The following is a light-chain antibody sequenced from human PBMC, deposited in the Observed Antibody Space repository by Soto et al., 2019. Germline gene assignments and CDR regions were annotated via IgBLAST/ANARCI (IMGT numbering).Light chain of an antibody. CDR1: QSISSY. CDR2: AAS. Sequence: DIQMTQSPSSLSASVGDRVTITCRASQSISSYLNWYQQKPGKAPKLLIYAASSLQSGVPSRFSGSGSGTDFTLTISSLQPEDFATYYCQQHDSFPPTFGQGTRLEIK. V-gene: IGKV1-39*01. CDR3: QQHDSFPPT. J-gene: IGKJ5*01.